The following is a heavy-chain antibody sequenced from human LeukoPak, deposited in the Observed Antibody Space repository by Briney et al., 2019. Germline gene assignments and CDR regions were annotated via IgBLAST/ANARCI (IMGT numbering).Heavy chain of an antibody. CDR1: GFTFRSYG. V-gene: IGHV3-23*01. CDR2: ISGSGDST. J-gene: IGHJ4*02. Sequence: GGSLRPSCAASGFTFRSYGMTWVRQAPGKGLEWVSAISGSGDSTYYADSVKGRFTISRDNSRNTLYLQMNSLRAGDTAVYYCAKSFRSTSLDYWGQGTLVTVSS. D-gene: IGHD2-2*01. CDR3: AKSFRSTSLDY.